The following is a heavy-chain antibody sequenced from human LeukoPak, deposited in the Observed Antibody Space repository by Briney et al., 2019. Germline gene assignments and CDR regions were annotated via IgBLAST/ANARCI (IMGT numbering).Heavy chain of an antibody. V-gene: IGHV3-21*01. CDR3: AREPHSYGSSGSCDY. J-gene: IGHJ4*02. D-gene: IGHD3-22*01. CDR2: ISSSSSYI. Sequence: GGSLRLSCAASGFTFSSYSMNWVRQAPGKGLEWVSSISSSSSYIYYADSVKGRFTISRDNAKNSLYLQMNSLRADDRAVYYCAREPHSYGSSGSCDYWGQGTLVTVSS. CDR1: GFTFSSYS.